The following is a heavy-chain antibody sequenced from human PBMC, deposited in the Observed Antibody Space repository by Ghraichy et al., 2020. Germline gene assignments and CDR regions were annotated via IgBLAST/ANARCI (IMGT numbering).Heavy chain of an antibody. V-gene: IGHV3-23*01. CDR3: AKASPHICGGDCYFGYYFDY. Sequence: GGSLRLSCAASGFTFSSYAMSWVRQAPGKGLEWVSAISGSGGSTYYADSVKGRFTISRDNSKNTLYLQMNSLRAEDTAVYYCAKASPHICGGDCYFGYYFDYWGQGTLVTVSS. D-gene: IGHD2-21*01. CDR1: GFTFSSYA. CDR2: ISGSGGST. J-gene: IGHJ4*02.